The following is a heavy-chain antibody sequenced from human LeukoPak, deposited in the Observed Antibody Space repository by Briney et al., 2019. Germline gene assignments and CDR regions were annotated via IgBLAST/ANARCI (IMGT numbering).Heavy chain of an antibody. J-gene: IGHJ4*02. D-gene: IGHD1-7*01. Sequence: SQTLSLTCDISGGSVSSNSAAWNWIRQSPSRGLEWLGRTFYRSKWYNEYEVSLKSRLTIHADTSKNHFSLQLNSVTPEDTAVYYCARSGGTAIGNYERATFDYWGQGTLVTVSS. CDR3: ARSGGTAIGNYERATFDY. CDR2: TFYRSKWYN. CDR1: GGSVSSNSAA. V-gene: IGHV6-1*01.